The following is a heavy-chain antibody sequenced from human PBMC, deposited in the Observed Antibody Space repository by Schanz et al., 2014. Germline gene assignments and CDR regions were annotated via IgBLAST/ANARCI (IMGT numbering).Heavy chain of an antibody. V-gene: IGHV3-23*01. J-gene: IGHJ4*02. D-gene: IGHD5-12*01. CDR3: ARKVVATIGGYYDY. Sequence: EVQLLESGGGLVEPGGSLRLSCAASGFSFSSYAMGWVRQALGKGLEWVSAMNESHSTIYYADSVRGRFTISRDNAENTLFLRMNSQRAVDTAVYYCARKVVATIGGYYDYWGQGTLVIVSS. CDR2: MNESHSTI. CDR1: GFSFSSYA.